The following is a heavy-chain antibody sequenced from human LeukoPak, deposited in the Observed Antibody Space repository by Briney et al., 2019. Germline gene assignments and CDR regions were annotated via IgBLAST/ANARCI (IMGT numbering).Heavy chain of an antibody. CDR2: ISGSGGST. CDR3: AKDQYRSGGEYYFDY. D-gene: IGHD3-16*01. J-gene: IGHJ4*02. V-gene: IGHV3-23*01. Sequence: GGSLRLSCAASGFTFSSYAMSWVRQAPGKGLEWVSAISGSGGSTYYADSVKGRFTISRDNSKNTLYLQMNSLRAEDTAVYYWAKDQYRSGGEYYFDYGGQGTLVPVPS. CDR1: GFTFSSYA.